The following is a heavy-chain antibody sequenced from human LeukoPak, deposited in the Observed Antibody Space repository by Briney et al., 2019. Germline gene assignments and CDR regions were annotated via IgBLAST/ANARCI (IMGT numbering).Heavy chain of an antibody. J-gene: IGHJ4*02. Sequence: GGSLRLSCAASGFTFSSYSMNWVRQAPGKGLEWVSSISSSSSYIYYADSVKGRFTISRDNAKNSLYLQMNSLRAEDTAVYYCAKDLGEWELSFDYWGQGTLVTVSS. D-gene: IGHD1-26*01. CDR3: AKDLGEWELSFDY. CDR2: ISSSSSYI. V-gene: IGHV3-21*01. CDR1: GFTFSSYS.